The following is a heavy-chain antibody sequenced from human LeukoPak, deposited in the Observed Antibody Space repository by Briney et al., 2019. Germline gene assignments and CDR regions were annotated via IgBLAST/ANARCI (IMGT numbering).Heavy chain of an antibody. CDR2: ISYDGTIK. Sequence: GGSLRLSCAASGFAFSTFGMHWVRQAPGKGLEWVAYISYDGTIKDQADSVKGRFTISRDNSKNTPYLQMSSLRGDDTAVYYCAKRIASISGGSCLDYWGQGTLVTVSS. V-gene: IGHV3-30*18. J-gene: IGHJ4*02. CDR1: GFAFSTFG. CDR3: AKRIASISGGSCLDY. D-gene: IGHD2-15*01.